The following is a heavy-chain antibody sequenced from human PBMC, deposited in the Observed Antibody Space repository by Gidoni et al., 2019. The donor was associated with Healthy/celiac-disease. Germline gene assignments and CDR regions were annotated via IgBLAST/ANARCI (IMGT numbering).Heavy chain of an antibody. D-gene: IGHD7-27*01. Sequence: EVQLVESGGGLVQPGGSLRLSCSSSLLAVSPTYTSWVRQAPGKGLVWVSVIYSGGSTNYADSVNDRLTISRDNTKNTLYLQMNSLRAEETAVDYCARESHGPLNGDRAFDIWGQGTMVTVSS. CDR2: IYSGGST. CDR3: ARESHGPLNGDRAFDI. CDR1: LLAVSPTY. V-gene: IGHV3-66*01. J-gene: IGHJ3*02.